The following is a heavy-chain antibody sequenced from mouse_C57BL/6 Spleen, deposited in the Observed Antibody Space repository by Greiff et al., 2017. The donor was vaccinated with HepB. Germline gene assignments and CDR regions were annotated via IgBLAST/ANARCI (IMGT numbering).Heavy chain of an antibody. D-gene: IGHD1-1*01. V-gene: IGHV1-53*01. J-gene: IGHJ4*01. CDR1: GYTFTSYW. CDR2: INPSNGGT. Sequence: QVQLQQPGPELVKPGASLKLSCKASGYTFTSYWMHWVSQRPGQGLEWLGNINPSNGGTNYNEKFKSKATLTVDKSSSTAYMKLSSLTSEDSAVYYCAREGAVSYAMDYWGQGTSVTGSS. CDR3: AREGAVSYAMDY.